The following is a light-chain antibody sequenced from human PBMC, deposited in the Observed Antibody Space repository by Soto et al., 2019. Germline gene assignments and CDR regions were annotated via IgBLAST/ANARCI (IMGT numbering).Light chain of an antibody. CDR3: QDYGTSAPWT. CDR2: RGS. Sequence: EVVLTQSPGTLSLSPGERATLSCRASQNIRGNEFAWYQQKPGQAPRLVLYRGSSRATVTTDRFSGRGSGTDLTLTLSRLEPEDFAVYYCQDYGTSAPWTFGQGTKVEIK. J-gene: IGKJ1*01. CDR1: QNIRGNE. V-gene: IGKV3-20*01.